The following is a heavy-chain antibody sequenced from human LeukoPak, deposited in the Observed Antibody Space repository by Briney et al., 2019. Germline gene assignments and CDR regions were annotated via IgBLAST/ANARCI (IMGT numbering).Heavy chain of an antibody. CDR3: ATFFYTSWYRPLIVDY. J-gene: IGHJ4*02. Sequence: ASVKVCCKVSGYTLTELSMHWVRQAPGKGLEWMGGFDPEDGETIYAQKFQGRVTMTEDTSTDTAYMELSSLRSEDTAVYYCATFFYTSWYRPLIVDYWGQGTLITVSS. CDR1: GYTLTELS. V-gene: IGHV1-24*01. D-gene: IGHD6-13*01. CDR2: FDPEDGET.